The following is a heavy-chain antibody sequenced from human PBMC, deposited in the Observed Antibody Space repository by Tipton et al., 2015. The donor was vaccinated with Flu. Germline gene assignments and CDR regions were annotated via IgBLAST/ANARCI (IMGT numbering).Heavy chain of an antibody. CDR2: ICSSGDS. D-gene: IGHD6-19*01. Sequence: TLSLTCTVSGTSISSGTSYWSWIRQSAGEGPEWIGHICSSGDSRYNPSLQSRVNISIDTSRNQFSLKMTSLTAADTALYYCATRRTAVADPSQADAVDMRDHGTKVTDSS. CDR1: GTSISSGTSY. CDR3: ATRRTAVADPSQADAVDM. V-gene: IGHV4-61*09. J-gene: IGHJ3*02.